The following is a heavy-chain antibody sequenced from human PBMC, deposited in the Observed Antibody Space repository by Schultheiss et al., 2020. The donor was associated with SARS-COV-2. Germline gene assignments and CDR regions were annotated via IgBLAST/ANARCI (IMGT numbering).Heavy chain of an antibody. J-gene: IGHJ4*02. CDR1: GFTFSSYG. V-gene: IGHV3-30*03. CDR2: ISYDGSNK. Sequence: GESLKISCAASGFTFSSYGMHWVRQAPGKGLEWVAVISYDGSNKYYADSVKGRFTISRDNSKNTLYLQMNSLRAEDTAVYYCARDTGGYDMWRFDYWGQGTLVTVSS. D-gene: IGHD5-12*01. CDR3: ARDTGGYDMWRFDY.